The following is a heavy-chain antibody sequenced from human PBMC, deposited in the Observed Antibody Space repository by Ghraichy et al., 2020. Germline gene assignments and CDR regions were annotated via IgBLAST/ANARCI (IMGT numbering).Heavy chain of an antibody. CDR2: ISSSGTII. V-gene: IGHV3-48*02. CDR3: ALGGNSGFRFFQH. CDR1: GFTFSSYS. D-gene: IGHD4-23*01. J-gene: IGHJ1*01. Sequence: GSLNISCAASGFTFSSYSMNWVRQAPGKGLEWVSYISSSGTIIYYADSVKGRFTVSRDNAKNSLYLQMNSLRDEATAVYYCALGGNSGFRFFQHWGQGTLVTVSS.